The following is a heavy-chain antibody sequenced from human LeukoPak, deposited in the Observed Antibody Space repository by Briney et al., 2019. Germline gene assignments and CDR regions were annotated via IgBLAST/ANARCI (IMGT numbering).Heavy chain of an antibody. V-gene: IGHV4-59*01. J-gene: IGHJ3*01. CDR2: IYYSGST. D-gene: IGHD4-17*01. CDR1: GGSIGSYY. Sequence: PSETLSLTCTVSGGSIGSYYWSWIRQPPGKGLEWIGYIYYSGSTNYNPSLKSRVTISVDTSKNQFSLKLSSVTAADTALYYCARDYGDYVFAFWGQGTMVTVSS. CDR3: ARDYGDYVFAF.